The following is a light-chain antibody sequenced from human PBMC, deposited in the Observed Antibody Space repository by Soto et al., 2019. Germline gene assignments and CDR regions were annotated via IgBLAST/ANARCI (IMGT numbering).Light chain of an antibody. CDR2: LGS. J-gene: IGKJ5*01. V-gene: IGKV2-28*01. Sequence: DIVMPQTPHSRPVTPEEPASISLRRRQSLWVSDDGNTYVDWYLQKPGQSPQLLIYLGSNRAFGVPDRFSGSGSGTDFTLKISRVEAEDVGVYYCMQALQTPQVTFGQGKRLEIK. CDR3: MQALQTPQVT. CDR1: QSLWVSDDGNTY.